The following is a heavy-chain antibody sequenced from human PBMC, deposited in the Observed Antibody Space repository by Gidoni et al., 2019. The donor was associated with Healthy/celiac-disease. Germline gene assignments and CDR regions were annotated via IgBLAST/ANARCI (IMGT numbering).Heavy chain of an antibody. V-gene: IGHV1-18*01. Sequence: QVQLVQSGAEVKKPGASVKVSCKASGYTFTSYGISWVRQAPGRGLEWMGWIRAYNGNTSYAQKLQGRVTMTTDTSTSTAYMELRSLRSDDTAVYYCAREEENGGVGVDAFDIWGQGTMVTVSS. D-gene: IGHD2-8*02. CDR2: IRAYNGNT. CDR1: GYTFTSYG. CDR3: AREEENGGVGVDAFDI. J-gene: IGHJ3*02.